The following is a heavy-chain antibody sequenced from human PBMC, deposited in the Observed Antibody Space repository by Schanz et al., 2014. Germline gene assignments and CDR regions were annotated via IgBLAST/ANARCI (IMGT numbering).Heavy chain of an antibody. CDR2: VSPVSGGT. J-gene: IGHJ4*02. D-gene: IGHD2-8*02. CDR1: GRPLSAYH. Sequence: QVQLVQSGPEVKKPGASVRVSCQASGRPLSAYHIHWARQAPGQGLQWMGWVSPVSGGTNYAQNFQGRVTMTRDTSISTAYMELSRLRSDDTAVYYCARGLVRYFAYWGQGTLVTVSS. CDR3: ARGLVRYFAY. V-gene: IGHV1-2*02.